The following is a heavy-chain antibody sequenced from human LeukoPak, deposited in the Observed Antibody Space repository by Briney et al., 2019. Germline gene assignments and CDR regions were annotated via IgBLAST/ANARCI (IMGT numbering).Heavy chain of an antibody. CDR3: ARHKEVLLWFGELSGTWFDP. Sequence: SETLSLTCTVSGGSISSSSYYWGWIRQPPGKGLEWIGSIYYSGSTYYNPSLKSRVTISVDTSKNQFSLKLSSATAADTAAYYCARHKEVLLWFGELSGTWFDPWGQGTLVTVSS. CDR1: GGSISSSSYY. J-gene: IGHJ5*02. D-gene: IGHD3-10*01. CDR2: IYYSGST. V-gene: IGHV4-39*01.